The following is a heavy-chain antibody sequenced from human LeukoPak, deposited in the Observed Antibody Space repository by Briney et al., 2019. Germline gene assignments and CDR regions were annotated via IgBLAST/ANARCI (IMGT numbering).Heavy chain of an antibody. Sequence: SETLSLTCTVSGGSISSYYWNWTRQPAGKALEWIGRISTSGNTNYNPSLKSRVTMSVDTSKNQFSLKLSSVTAADTAVYYCARRVWEQTYVAYENWFDPWGQGTLVSVSS. V-gene: IGHV4-4*07. D-gene: IGHD1/OR15-1a*01. CDR2: ISTSGNT. CDR3: ARRVWEQTYVAYENWFDP. J-gene: IGHJ5*02. CDR1: GGSISSYY.